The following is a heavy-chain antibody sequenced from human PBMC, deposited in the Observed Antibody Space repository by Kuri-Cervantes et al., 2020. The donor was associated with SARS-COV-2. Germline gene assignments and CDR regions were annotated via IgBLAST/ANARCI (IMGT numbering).Heavy chain of an antibody. CDR3: ARGAIVLRTEFMDV. CDR1: GYTFSRYA. D-gene: IGHD2-8*01. Sequence: ASVKVSCKASGYTFSRYAIHWVRQAPGQRLEWMGWINTVNGNTKYSQKFQGRVTMTRDTSTSTVYMELSSLRSEDTAVYYCARGAIVLRTEFMDVWGQGTTVTVSS. J-gene: IGHJ6*02. V-gene: IGHV1-3*04. CDR2: INTVNGNT.